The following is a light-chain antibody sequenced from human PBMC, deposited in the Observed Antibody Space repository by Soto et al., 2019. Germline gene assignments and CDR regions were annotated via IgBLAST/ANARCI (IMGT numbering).Light chain of an antibody. Sequence: QSVLTQPPSASGSPGQSVTISCTGTSSDVGGYHYVSWYQQHPGKAPKLMLYEVNKRPSGVPDRFSGSKSGNTASLTVSGLQAEDEADYYCSSYAGTTNYLIFGGGTKLTVL. CDR1: SSDVGGYHY. J-gene: IGLJ2*01. CDR2: EVN. V-gene: IGLV2-8*01. CDR3: SSYAGTTNYLI.